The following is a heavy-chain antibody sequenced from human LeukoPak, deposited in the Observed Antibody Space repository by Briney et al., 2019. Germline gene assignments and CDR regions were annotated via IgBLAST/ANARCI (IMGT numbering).Heavy chain of an antibody. CDR2: ISGSGGST. CDR3: AKPRADYGDSIFDY. CDR1: GFTFSSYA. V-gene: IGHV3-23*01. Sequence: QAGGSLRLSCAASGFTFSSYAMSWVRQAPGKGLEWVSAISGSGGSTYYADSVKGRFTISRDNSKNTLYLQMNSLRAEDTAVYYCAKPRADYGDSIFDYWGQGTLVTVSS. D-gene: IGHD4-17*01. J-gene: IGHJ4*02.